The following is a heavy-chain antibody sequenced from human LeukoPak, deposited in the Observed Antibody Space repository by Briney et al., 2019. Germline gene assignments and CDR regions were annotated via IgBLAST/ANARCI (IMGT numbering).Heavy chain of an antibody. D-gene: IGHD3-16*02. CDR1: GYSISSGYY. J-gene: IGHJ4*02. Sequence: SETLSLTCAVSGYSISSGYYWGWVRQAPGKGLEWIGSIYHTGSTDHNPSLKSRLTISVDMSKNQFSLNLRSVTAADTAVYHCARDKDDYVWGTYRWWGQGMLVTVSS. CDR2: IYHTGST. V-gene: IGHV4-38-2*01. CDR3: ARDKDDYVWGTYRW.